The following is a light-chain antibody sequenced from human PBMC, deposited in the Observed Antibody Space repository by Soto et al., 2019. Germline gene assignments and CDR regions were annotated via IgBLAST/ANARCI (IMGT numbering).Light chain of an antibody. CDR1: QSVSSSY. Sequence: EIVLTQSPGTLSLSPGERATLSCRASQSVSSSYLAWYQQKPGQAPRLLIYGAYTRATGITDRFSGSGSGTDFTLTISRLEPEDFAVYYCQQHGRSPPFTFGPGTKVDIK. V-gene: IGKV3-20*01. CDR2: GAY. J-gene: IGKJ3*01. CDR3: QQHGRSPPFT.